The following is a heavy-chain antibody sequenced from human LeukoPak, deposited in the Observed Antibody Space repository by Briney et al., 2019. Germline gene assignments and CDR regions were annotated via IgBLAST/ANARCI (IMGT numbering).Heavy chain of an antibody. V-gene: IGHV1-2*02. Sequence: ASVKGSCKTSGYTFTGYYIHWARQAPGQGLEWMGWINPNSGGTNYAQNFQGRVTMTRDTSISTAYMELSRLRSDDTAVYYCVRDDVSPWGQGTLVTVSS. J-gene: IGHJ5*02. CDR1: GYTFTGYY. CDR3: VRDDVSP. CDR2: INPNSGGT.